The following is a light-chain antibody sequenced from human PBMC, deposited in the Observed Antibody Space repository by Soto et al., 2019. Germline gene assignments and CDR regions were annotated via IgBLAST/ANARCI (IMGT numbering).Light chain of an antibody. J-gene: IGKJ4*01. CDR2: DAS. V-gene: IGKV1-33*01. CDR1: QDISNY. Sequence: DIQMTQSPSSLSASVGDRVTITCQASQDISNYLNWYQQKPGKAPKLLIYDASNLERGVPSRFSGSGSGTDFTFTISSLQPEDIATYYCQQYDNLPFGGGTKVEIK. CDR3: QQYDNLP.